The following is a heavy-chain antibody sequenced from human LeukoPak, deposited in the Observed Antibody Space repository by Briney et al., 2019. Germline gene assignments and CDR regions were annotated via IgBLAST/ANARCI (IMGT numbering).Heavy chain of an antibody. CDR3: TTDSGWEYGHVAALYYPYYGMDV. CDR2: IKRAADGGPT. CDR1: GFTFSAAW. J-gene: IGHJ6*02. Sequence: PGGSLRLSCAASGFTFSAAWMSWVRQVPGKGLEWVGRIKRAADGGPTEYASPVKGRFTISRDDSKNTLYLQMNNLKTDDTAIYYCTTDSGWEYGHVAALYYPYYGMDVWGQGTTVTVSS. D-gene: IGHD6-13*01. V-gene: IGHV3-15*01.